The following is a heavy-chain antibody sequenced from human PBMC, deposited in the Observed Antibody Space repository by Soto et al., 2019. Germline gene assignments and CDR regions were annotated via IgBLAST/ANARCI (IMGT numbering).Heavy chain of an antibody. CDR2: IPSSTSYI. CDR3: ARDFGGILRFGES. CDR1: GFTFSTYN. D-gene: IGHD3-10*01. Sequence: DVQLVESGGGLVKPGGSLRLSCAASGFTFSTYNMNWVRQAPGKGLEWVSSIPSSTSYIFYADSVKGRFTISRDNAKNSLYLQTNSLRAEDTAVYYCARDFGGILRFGESWGQGTLVTVSS. J-gene: IGHJ5*02. V-gene: IGHV3-21*01.